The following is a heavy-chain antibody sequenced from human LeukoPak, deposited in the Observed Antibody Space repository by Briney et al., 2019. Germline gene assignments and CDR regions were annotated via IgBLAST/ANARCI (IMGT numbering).Heavy chain of an antibody. CDR1: GGSFSGYY. Sequence: SETLSLTCAVYGGSFSGYYWSWIRQPPGKGLEWIGEINHSGGTNYNPSLKSRVTISVDTSKNQFSLKLSSVTAADTAVYYCARGPLTVTTSYYYYGMDVWGQGTTVTVSS. V-gene: IGHV4-34*01. D-gene: IGHD4-17*01. CDR3: ARGPLTVTTSYYYYGMDV. J-gene: IGHJ6*02. CDR2: INHSGGT.